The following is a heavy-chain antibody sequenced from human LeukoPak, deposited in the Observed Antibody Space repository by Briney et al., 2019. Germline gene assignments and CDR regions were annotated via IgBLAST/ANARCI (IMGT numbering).Heavy chain of an antibody. Sequence: GASVKVSCKASGYSFTGYHMHWVRQAPGQRLEWMGGINAGNGNTKYSQKFQGRVTITRDTSASIAYMELSSLRSEDTAMYYCVRDLGQNFDYWGQGTLVIVSS. CDR1: GYSFTGYH. CDR3: VRDLGQNFDY. CDR2: INAGNGNT. V-gene: IGHV1-3*01. J-gene: IGHJ4*02.